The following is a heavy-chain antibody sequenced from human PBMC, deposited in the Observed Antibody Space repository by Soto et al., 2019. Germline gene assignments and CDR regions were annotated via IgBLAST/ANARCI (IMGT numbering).Heavy chain of an antibody. J-gene: IGHJ6*02. CDR2: MGGANGDT. CDR1: GFIFSDYA. CDR3: AKGVLSFHYGMEV. V-gene: IGHV3-23*01. D-gene: IGHD3-16*02. Sequence: GGSLRLSCAASGFIFSDYAMSWVRQAPGKGLEWVAGMGGANGDTYYAESVRGRFAIFRDNSKSTLFLQLNSLRAEDTAVYFCAKGVLSFHYGMEVWGQGTTVTVSS.